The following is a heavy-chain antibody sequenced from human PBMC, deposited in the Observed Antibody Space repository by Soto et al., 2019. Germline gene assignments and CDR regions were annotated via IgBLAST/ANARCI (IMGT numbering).Heavy chain of an antibody. J-gene: IGHJ4*02. D-gene: IGHD5-12*01. CDR3: ARDRRGYDHFDY. CDR2: ISAYNGNT. V-gene: IGHV1-18*01. Sequence: ASVKVSCKASGYTFTSYGISWVRQAPGQGLEWMGGISAYNGNTNYAQKLQGRVTMPTDTSTSTAYMELRGLGSDDTAVYYCARDRRGYDHFDYWGQGTLVTVSS. CDR1: GYTFTSYG.